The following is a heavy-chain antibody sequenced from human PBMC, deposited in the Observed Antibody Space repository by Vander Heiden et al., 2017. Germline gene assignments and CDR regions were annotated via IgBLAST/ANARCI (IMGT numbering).Heavy chain of an antibody. CDR1: GFTFGDYG. V-gene: IGHV3-49*03. Sequence: EVQVVVSGGGLVQPGRSLRLSCTTSGFTFGDYGMSWIRQAPGKGLEWVGFIRSQAYGGTTEYAASVKGRFTISRDDSKSIAYLQMDSLKTEDTAVYYCSRKRGYNYGYGDYWGQGTLVTVSS. J-gene: IGHJ4*02. CDR2: IRSQAYGGTT. CDR3: SRKRGYNYGYGDY. D-gene: IGHD5-18*01.